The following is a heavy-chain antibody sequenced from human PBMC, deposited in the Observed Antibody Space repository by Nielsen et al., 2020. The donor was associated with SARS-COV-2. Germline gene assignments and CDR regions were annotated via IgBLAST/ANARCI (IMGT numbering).Heavy chain of an antibody. CDR3: ARREVTMVRGAYYYGMDV. V-gene: IGHV3-21*01. CDR2: ISSSSSYI. Sequence: GGSLRLSCAASGFTFSSYSMNWVRQAPGKGLEWVSSISSSSSYIYYADSVKGRFTISRDNAKNSLYLQMNSLRAEDTAVYYCARREVTMVRGAYYYGMDVWGQGTTVTVSS. CDR1: GFTFSSYS. J-gene: IGHJ6*02. D-gene: IGHD3-10*01.